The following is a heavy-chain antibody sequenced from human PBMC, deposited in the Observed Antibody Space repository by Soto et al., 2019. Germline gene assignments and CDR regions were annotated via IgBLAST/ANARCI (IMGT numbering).Heavy chain of an antibody. V-gene: IGHV1-18*01. CDR3: ARVIWGPTYYDYVWGSYRYPPEGVDY. Sequence: ASVKVSCKASGYTFTSYGISWVRQAPGQGLEWMGWISAYNGNTNYAQKLQGRVTMTTDTSTSTAYMELRSLRSDDTAVYYCARVIWGPTYYDYVWGSYRYPPEGVDYWG. J-gene: IGHJ4*01. D-gene: IGHD3-16*02. CDR2: ISAYNGNT. CDR1: GYTFTSYG.